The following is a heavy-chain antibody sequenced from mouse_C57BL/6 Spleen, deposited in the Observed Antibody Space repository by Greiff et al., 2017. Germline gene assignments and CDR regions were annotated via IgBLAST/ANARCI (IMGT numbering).Heavy chain of an antibody. J-gene: IGHJ2*01. V-gene: IGHV10-1*01. CDR2: IRSKSNNYAT. D-gene: IGHD4-1*01. CDR3: VRGGKNWDDYFDY. CDR1: GFSFNTYA. Sequence: EVKLVESGGGLVQPKGSLKLSCAASGFSFNTYAMNWVRQAPGKGLEWVARIRSKSNNYATYYADSVKDRFTISRDDSESMLYLQMNNLKTEDTAMYYCVRGGKNWDDYFDYWGQGTTLTVSS.